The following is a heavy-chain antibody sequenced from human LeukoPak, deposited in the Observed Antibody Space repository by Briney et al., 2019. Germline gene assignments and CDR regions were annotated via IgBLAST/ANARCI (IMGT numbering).Heavy chain of an antibody. Sequence: SETLALTCTVSGGSISSYYWSWIRQPPGKGLEWIGYIYYSGSTNYNPSLKSRVTISVDTSKNQFSLKLSSVTAADTAVYYCARGRGPHYYDSRDFDYWGQGTLVTVSS. J-gene: IGHJ4*02. CDR1: GGSISSYY. V-gene: IGHV4-59*01. CDR2: IYYSGST. CDR3: ARGRGPHYYDSRDFDY. D-gene: IGHD3-22*01.